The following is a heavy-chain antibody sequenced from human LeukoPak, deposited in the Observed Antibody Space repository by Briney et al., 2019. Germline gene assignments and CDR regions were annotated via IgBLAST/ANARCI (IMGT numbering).Heavy chain of an antibody. CDR1: GGTFSSYA. CDR3: ARPRSYCSSTSCSFDY. Sequence: VASVKVSCKASGGTFSSYAISWVRQAPGQGLEWMGGIIPIFGTANYAQKFQGRVTITADESTSTAYMELSSLRSEDTAVYYCARPRSYCSSTSCSFDYWGQGTLVTVSS. J-gene: IGHJ4*02. CDR2: IIPIFGTA. D-gene: IGHD2-2*01. V-gene: IGHV1-69*01.